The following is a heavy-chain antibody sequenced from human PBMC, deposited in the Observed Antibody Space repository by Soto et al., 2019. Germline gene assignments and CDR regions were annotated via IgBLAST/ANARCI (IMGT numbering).Heavy chain of an antibody. D-gene: IGHD3-9*01. CDR1: GGTFSSYA. CDR3: ATRRPYDIVAGYYRGAFDI. V-gene: IGHV1-24*01. CDR2: FDPEDGET. J-gene: IGHJ3*02. Sequence: GASVKVSCKASGGTFSSYAISWVRQAPGKGLEWMGGFDPEDGETIYAQKFQGRVPMTEDTSTDTAYMELSSLRAEDTAVYYCATRRPYDIVAGYYRGAFDIWGQGTVVTVSS.